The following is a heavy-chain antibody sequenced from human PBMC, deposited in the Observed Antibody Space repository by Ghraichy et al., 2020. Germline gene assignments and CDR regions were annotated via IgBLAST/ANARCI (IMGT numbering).Heavy chain of an antibody. V-gene: IGHV1-18*01. Sequence: ASVKVSCKASGYTFSSYGISWVRQAPGQGLEWMGWISGYNDDTKYAQNLQGRVTMTTDTSTTTAYMELRSLRSDDTAVYYCARADWTRESAFDVWGQGTVVTVSS. D-gene: IGHD3-9*01. J-gene: IGHJ3*01. CDR3: ARADWTRESAFDV. CDR2: ISGYNDDT. CDR1: GYTFSSYG.